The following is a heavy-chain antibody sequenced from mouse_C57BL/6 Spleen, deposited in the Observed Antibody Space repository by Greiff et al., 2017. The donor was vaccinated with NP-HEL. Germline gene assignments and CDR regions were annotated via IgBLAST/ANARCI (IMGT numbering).Heavy chain of an antibody. J-gene: IGHJ2*01. CDR1: GFTFSSYA. CDR2: ISSGGDYI. D-gene: IGHD2-1*01. CDR3: TRDGGDGNYENYFDY. Sequence: EVQLVESGEGLVKPGGSLKLSCAASGFTFSSYAMSWVRQTPEKRLEWVAYISSGGDYIYYADTVKGRFTISRDNARNTLYLQMSSLKSEDTAMYYCTRDGGDGNYENYFDYWGQGTTLPVSS. V-gene: IGHV5-9-1*02.